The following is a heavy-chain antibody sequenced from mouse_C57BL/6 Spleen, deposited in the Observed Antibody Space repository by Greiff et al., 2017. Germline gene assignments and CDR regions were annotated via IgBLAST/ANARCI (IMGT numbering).Heavy chain of an antibody. D-gene: IGHD2-4*01. CDR1: GFTFSDYY. Sequence: DVMLVESGGGLVQPGGSLKLSCAASGFTFSDYYMYWVRQTPEKRLEWVAYISNGGGSTYSPDTVKGRFTISRDNAKNTLYLQMSRLKSEDTAMYYCARRGYDYGYFDYWGQGTTLTVSS. J-gene: IGHJ2*01. V-gene: IGHV5-12*01. CDR2: ISNGGGST. CDR3: ARRGYDYGYFDY.